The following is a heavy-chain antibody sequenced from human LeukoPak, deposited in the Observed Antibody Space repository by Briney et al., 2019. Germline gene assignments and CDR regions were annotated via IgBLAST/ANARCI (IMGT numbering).Heavy chain of an antibody. J-gene: IGHJ6*03. Sequence: ASETLSLTCTVSGGSISSYHWSWIRQPAGKGLEWIGRIYTSGSTNYNPSLKSRATMSVDTSKNQFSLKLSSVTAADTAVYYCARGGYYYGSGSYWMSNYMDVWGKGTTVTISS. V-gene: IGHV4-4*07. CDR2: IYTSGST. CDR3: ARGGYYYGSGSYWMSNYMDV. D-gene: IGHD3-10*01. CDR1: GGSISSYH.